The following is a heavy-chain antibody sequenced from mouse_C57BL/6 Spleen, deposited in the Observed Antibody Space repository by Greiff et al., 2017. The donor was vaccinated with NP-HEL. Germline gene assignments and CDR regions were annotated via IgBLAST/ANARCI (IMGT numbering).Heavy chain of an antibody. CDR2: IYPGDGDT. CDR3: ARWGSLLFDY. V-gene: IGHV1-82*01. Sequence: QVQLQQSGPELVKPGASVKISCKASGYAFSSSWMNWVKQRPGKGLEWIGRIYPGDGDTNYNGKFKGKATLTAAKSSSTAYMQLSSLTSEDSAVYFCARWGSLLFDYWGQGTTLTVSS. CDR1: GYAFSSSW. J-gene: IGHJ2*01.